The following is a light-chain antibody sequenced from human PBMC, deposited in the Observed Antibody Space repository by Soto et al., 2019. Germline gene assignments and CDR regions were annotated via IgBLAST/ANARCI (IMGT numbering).Light chain of an antibody. J-gene: IGLJ3*02. CDR1: SSDVGGYNY. CDR2: EVS. V-gene: IGLV2-8*01. Sequence: QSVLTQPPSASGSPGQSVTISCTGTSSDVGGYNYVSWYQQHPGKAPKLMIYEVSKRPSGVPDRFSGSKSGNTASLTVSGLQADDEVDYYCSSYAGITNWVFGGGTKLTVL. CDR3: SSYAGITNWV.